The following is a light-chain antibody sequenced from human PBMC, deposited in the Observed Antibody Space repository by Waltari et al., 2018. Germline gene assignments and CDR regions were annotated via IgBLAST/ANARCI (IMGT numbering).Light chain of an antibody. V-gene: IGLV1-40*01. CDR3: QSYDIRLGAYV. J-gene: IGLJ1*01. CDR2: ANS. Sequence: QSVLTQPPSVSGAPGQRVTISCTGSNSDIGAGYDVPWYQPFPGTAPKLLIYANSTRASGVPDRFSGAKSTTSASLAITGLQAEDEAEFYCQSYDIRLGAYVFGTGTRVTVL. CDR1: NSDIGAGYD.